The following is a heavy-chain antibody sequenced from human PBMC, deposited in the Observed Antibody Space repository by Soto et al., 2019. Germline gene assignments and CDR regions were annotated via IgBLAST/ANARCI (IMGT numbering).Heavy chain of an antibody. J-gene: IGHJ4*02. CDR2: IYYSGST. CDR3: ARGLKDIVVVPAAYDY. V-gene: IGHV4-59*08. Sequence: SETLSLTCTVSGGSISSSYWSWIRQPPGKGLGWIGYIYYSGSTNYNPSLKSRVTISVDTSKNQFSLKLSSVTAADTAVYYCARGLKDIVVVPAAYDYWGQGTLVTVSS. CDR1: GGSISSSY. D-gene: IGHD2-2*01.